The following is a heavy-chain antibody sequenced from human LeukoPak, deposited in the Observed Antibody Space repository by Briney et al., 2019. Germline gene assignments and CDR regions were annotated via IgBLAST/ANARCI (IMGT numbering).Heavy chain of an antibody. J-gene: IGHJ3*02. V-gene: IGHV3-7*01. CDR2: TKQDGSEK. D-gene: IGHD1-26*01. Sequence: GGSLRLSCAASGFTFSSYWMNWVRQAPGKGLEWVANTKQDGSEKYYVDSVKGRFTISRDNAKNSLYLQMNSLRAEDTAVYYCARDGGMGATSVFDIWGQGTMVTVSS. CDR1: GFTFSSYW. CDR3: ARDGGMGATSVFDI.